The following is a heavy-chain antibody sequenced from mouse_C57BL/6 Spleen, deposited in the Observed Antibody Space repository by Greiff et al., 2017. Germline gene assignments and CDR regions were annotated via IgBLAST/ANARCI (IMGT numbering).Heavy chain of an antibody. Sequence: VQLKESGPGLVAPSQSLSITCTVSGFSLTSYGVDWVRQPPGKGLAWLGVIWGGGSTNYNSALMSRLSISKANSKSQVFLKMNRLQTDDTAMYYCAKRLTGTFAYWGQGTLVTVSA. J-gene: IGHJ3*01. CDR1: GFSLTSYG. CDR2: IWGGGST. CDR3: AKRLTGTFAY. V-gene: IGHV2-9*01. D-gene: IGHD4-1*01.